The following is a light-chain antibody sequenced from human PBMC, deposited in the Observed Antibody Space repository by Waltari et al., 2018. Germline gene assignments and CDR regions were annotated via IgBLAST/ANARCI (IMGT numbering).Light chain of an antibody. CDR2: AAS. CDR3: QQGHNGRT. Sequence: DIQMTQSPSSLSASVGDRVTITCRASQNIDNYLNWYQQKSGRAPKLLIYAASTLLSGVPSRFSGSGSGTDFSLTISSLQTEDFATYYCQQGHNGRTFGQGTRVEIK. V-gene: IGKV1-39*01. CDR1: QNIDNY. J-gene: IGKJ1*01.